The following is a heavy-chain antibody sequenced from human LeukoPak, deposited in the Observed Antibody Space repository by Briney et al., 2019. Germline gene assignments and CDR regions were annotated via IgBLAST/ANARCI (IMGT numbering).Heavy chain of an antibody. CDR3: ATPYGSGSYHDYGMDV. D-gene: IGHD3-10*01. CDR2: SCSGGST. V-gene: IGHV3-53*01. Sequence: GGSLRLSCAASGFTFSSNYMSWVRQARGKGLEWVSVSCSGGSTYYADSVKGRFTISRDNSKNTLYLQMNSLRAEDTAVYYCATPYGSGSYHDYGMDVWGKGTTVTVSS. J-gene: IGHJ6*04. CDR1: GFTFSSNY.